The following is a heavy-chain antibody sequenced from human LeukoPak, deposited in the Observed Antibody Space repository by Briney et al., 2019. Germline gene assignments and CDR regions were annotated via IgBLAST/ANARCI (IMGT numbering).Heavy chain of an antibody. D-gene: IGHD6-19*01. J-gene: IGHJ4*02. Sequence: SETLSLTCTVSGGSISTFYWSWIRQPPGKGLEWLGYIYHNGNTNSNPSLESRITISVDTSKNQFSLKLSSVTAAGTALYYCARGSAWYFIHWGQGILVTVSS. CDR3: ARGSAWYFIH. CDR1: GGSISTFY. V-gene: IGHV4-59*01. CDR2: IYHNGNT.